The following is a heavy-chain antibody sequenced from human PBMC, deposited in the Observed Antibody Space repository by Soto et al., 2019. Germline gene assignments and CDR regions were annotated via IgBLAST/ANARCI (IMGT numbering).Heavy chain of an antibody. V-gene: IGHV4-34*01. CDR2: VNHSGST. D-gene: IGHD3-10*01. CDR3: AVGRYYGPGTRPYWFDP. J-gene: IGHJ5*02. Sequence: SETLSLTCDVYGGSFSGYSWCWIRQSPGEGLEWIGEVNHSGSTNYNPSLKSRVTISVDTSKNQFSLKLSSVTAADTAVYYCAVGRYYGPGTRPYWFDPWGQGALVTVSS. CDR1: GGSFSGYS.